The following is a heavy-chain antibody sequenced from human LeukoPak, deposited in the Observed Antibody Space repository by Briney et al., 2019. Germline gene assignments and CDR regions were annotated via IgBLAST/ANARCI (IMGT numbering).Heavy chain of an antibody. CDR3: AREALNAYDSSGYYA. CDR1: GGSISSYY. CDR2: IYYSGST. J-gene: IGHJ4*02. Sequence: SSETLSLTCTVSGGSISSYYWSWIRQPPGKGLEWIGYIYYSGSTNYNPSLKSRVTISVDTSKNQFSLELSSVTAADTAVYYCAREALNAYDSSGYYAWGQGTLVTVSS. V-gene: IGHV4-59*01. D-gene: IGHD3-22*01.